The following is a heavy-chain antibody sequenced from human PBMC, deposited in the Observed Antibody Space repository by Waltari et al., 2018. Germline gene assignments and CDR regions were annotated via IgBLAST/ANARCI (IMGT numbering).Heavy chain of an antibody. D-gene: IGHD3-10*01. V-gene: IGHV1-8*01. Sequence: QVQLVQSGAEVKKPGASVKVSCKASGYIFTGYDIHWVRQATGQGLEWMGWMNPNSGNTGYAQKFQGRVTMTRNSSISTAYMELSSLRSEDTAVYYCARRSAIIKGGRVDYWGQGTLVTVSS. CDR1: GYIFTGYD. J-gene: IGHJ4*02. CDR2: MNPNSGNT. CDR3: ARRSAIIKGGRVDY.